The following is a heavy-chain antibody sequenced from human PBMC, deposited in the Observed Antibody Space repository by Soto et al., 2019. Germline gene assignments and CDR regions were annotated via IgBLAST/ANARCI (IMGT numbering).Heavy chain of an antibody. D-gene: IGHD2-15*01. CDR2: INHSGST. Sequence: PSETLSLTCAVYGGSFSGYYWSWIRQPPGKGLEWIGEINHSGSTNYNPSLKSRVTISVDTSKNQFSLKLSSVTAADTAVYYCARVKKIVVVVAAPIDYWGQGTLVTVSS. CDR3: ARVKKIVVVVAAPIDY. J-gene: IGHJ4*02. CDR1: GGSFSGYY. V-gene: IGHV4-34*01.